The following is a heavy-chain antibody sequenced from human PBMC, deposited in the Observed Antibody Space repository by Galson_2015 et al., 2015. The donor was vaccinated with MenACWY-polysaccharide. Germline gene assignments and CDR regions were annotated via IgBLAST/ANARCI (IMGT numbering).Heavy chain of an antibody. CDR2: INSDGSVK. CDR1: GFTFITHY. J-gene: IGHJ5*02. CDR3: VRDWWALEA. D-gene: IGHD2-15*01. Sequence: LRLSCAVSGFTFITHYMHWVRQDLGKGLLWVSHINSDGSVKIYADSVKGRFTISRDNAKNTLYLQMNNLRAEDTAVYYCVRDWWALEAWGQGTLVTVSS. V-gene: IGHV3-74*01.